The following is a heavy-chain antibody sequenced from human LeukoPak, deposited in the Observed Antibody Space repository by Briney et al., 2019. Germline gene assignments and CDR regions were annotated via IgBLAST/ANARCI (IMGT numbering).Heavy chain of an antibody. D-gene: IGHD3-3*01. CDR2: ISYDGSNK. V-gene: IGHV3-30*03. CDR3: ARDRDFGVVTPFDY. Sequence: GGSLRLSCTASGFTFSSSAMHWVRQAPGKGLEWVTIISYDGSNKYYADSVKGRFTISRDNSKNTLYLQMNSLKIEDTAVYYCARDRDFGVVTPFDYWGQGTLVTVSS. J-gene: IGHJ4*02. CDR1: GFTFSSSA.